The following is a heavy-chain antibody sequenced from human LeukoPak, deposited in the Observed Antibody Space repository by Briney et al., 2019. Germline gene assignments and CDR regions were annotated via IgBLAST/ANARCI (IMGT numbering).Heavy chain of an antibody. V-gene: IGHV3-74*01. CDR3: ARDPSYSENLDY. CDR2: INSDGSSK. J-gene: IGHJ4*02. D-gene: IGHD1-26*01. CDR1: GFTFSSYW. Sequence: GGSLRLSCAASGFTFSSYWMHWGRQAPEKGLMWVSRINSDGSSKTCADSVKGRFTISRDNDKNTLYLQMNSLRAEDTAVYYCARDPSYSENLDYWGQGTLVTVSS.